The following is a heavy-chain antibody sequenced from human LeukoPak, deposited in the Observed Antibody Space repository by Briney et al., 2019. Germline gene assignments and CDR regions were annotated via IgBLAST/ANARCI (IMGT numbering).Heavy chain of an antibody. CDR1: GFTFSSYS. V-gene: IGHV3-48*01. D-gene: IGHD3-9*01. CDR2: ISSSNSTI. Sequence: GGSLRLSCAASGFTFSSYSMNWVRQAPGKGLECVSYISSSNSTIYYADSVKGRFTISRDNAKNSLYLQMNTLRAEDTAVYYCAKDTMFYDILTGYPHFDYWGQGTLVTVSS. CDR3: AKDTMFYDILTGYPHFDY. J-gene: IGHJ4*02.